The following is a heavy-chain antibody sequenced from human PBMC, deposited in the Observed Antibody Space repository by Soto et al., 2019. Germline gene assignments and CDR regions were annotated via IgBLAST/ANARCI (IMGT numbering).Heavy chain of an antibody. CDR2: ISYDGSNK. D-gene: IGHD1-26*01. V-gene: IGHV3-30-3*01. CDR3: ARGGGYYYYYGMDV. CDR1: GFTFSSYA. J-gene: IGHJ6*02. Sequence: QVQLVESGGGVVQPGRSLRLSCAASGFTFSSYAMHWVRQAPGKGLEWVAVISYDGSNKYYADSVKGRFTISRDNSKNTLYLQMNSLSAEDTAVYYCARGGGYYYYYGMDVWGRGTTVTVSS.